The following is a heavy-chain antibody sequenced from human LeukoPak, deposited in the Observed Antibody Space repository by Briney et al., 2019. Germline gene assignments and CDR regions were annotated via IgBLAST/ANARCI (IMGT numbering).Heavy chain of an antibody. Sequence: GGSLRLSCVASGFTFSRYWMSWVRQAPGKGLEWVANIKQDGSEQYYVDSVKGRFTISRDNAKNSLYLQMNSLKAEDTAVYYCVRDLTYCGGDCYQVYWGQGTLVTASS. D-gene: IGHD2-21*02. CDR1: GFTFSRYW. CDR2: IKQDGSEQ. J-gene: IGHJ4*02. V-gene: IGHV3-7*01. CDR3: VRDLTYCGGDCYQVY.